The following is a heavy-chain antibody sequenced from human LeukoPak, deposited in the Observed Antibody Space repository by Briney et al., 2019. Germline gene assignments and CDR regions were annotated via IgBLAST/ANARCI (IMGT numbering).Heavy chain of an antibody. CDR2: ISSSSSYI. V-gene: IGHV3-21*01. J-gene: IGHJ4*02. CDR1: GFTFSSYS. CDR3: ARTESSGWYYFDY. Sequence: GGSLRLSCAASGFTFSSYSMNWVRQAPGKGLEWVSSISSSSSYIYYADSVKGRFTISRDNAKNSLYLQMNSLRAEDTAVYYCARTESSGWYYFDYWGQGTLVTVSS. D-gene: IGHD6-19*01.